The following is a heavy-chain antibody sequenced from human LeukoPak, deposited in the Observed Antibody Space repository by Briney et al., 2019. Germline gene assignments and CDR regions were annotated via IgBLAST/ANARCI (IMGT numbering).Heavy chain of an antibody. D-gene: IGHD2-15*01. CDR2: ISYDGSQT. V-gene: IGHV3-30*18. CDR3: VKDDAGLPDY. J-gene: IGHJ4*02. CDR1: GYTFINYG. Sequence: GGSLRLSCAASGYTFINYGLHWVRQAPGKGLEWVAVISYDGSQTFYRDSVKGRFTISRDDSKNTLHLQMNSLRIEDTAIYYCVKDDAGLPDYWGQGTLVTVSS.